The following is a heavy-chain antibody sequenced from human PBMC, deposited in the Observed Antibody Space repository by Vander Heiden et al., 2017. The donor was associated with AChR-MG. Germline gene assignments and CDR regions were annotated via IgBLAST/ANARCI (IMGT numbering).Heavy chain of an antibody. CDR1: GGSINSGNYY. V-gene: IGHV4-61*02. D-gene: IGHD6-25*01. CDR3: ARVDSIYNTGWHYSES. J-gene: IGHJ4*02. Sequence: QVQLQESGPRLVKPSQTLALTCSVSGGSINSGNYYWSWLRQAAGTGLEWIGRIYAGGGVNYNPSLRFRVTISMDPSKNQFSLKLTYVTVADTAVYYCARVDSIYNTGWHYSESWVQGVLGTVPS. CDR2: IYAGGGV.